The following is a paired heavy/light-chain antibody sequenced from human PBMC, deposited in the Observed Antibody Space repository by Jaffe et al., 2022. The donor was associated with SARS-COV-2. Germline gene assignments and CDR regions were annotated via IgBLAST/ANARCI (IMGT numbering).Light chain of an antibody. Sequence: QSALTQPRSVSGSPGQSVTISCTGTSSDVGGYNYVSWYQQHPGKAPKLMIYDVSKRPSGVPDRFSGSKSGNTASLTISGLQAEDEADYYCCSYAGSYTSVVFGGGTKLTVL. J-gene: IGLJ2*01. CDR1: SSDVGGYNY. CDR2: DVS. CDR3: CSYAGSYTSVV. V-gene: IGLV2-11*01.
Heavy chain of an antibody. Sequence: QVQLVQSGAEVKKPGSSVKVSCKASGGTFSSYTISWVRQAPGQGLEWMGRIIPILGIANYAQKFQGRVTITADKSTSTAYMELSSLRSEDTAVYYCARGSRDYDSSGLYYYYYGMDVWGQGTTVTVSS. CDR2: IIPILGIA. CDR1: GGTFSSYT. J-gene: IGHJ6*02. D-gene: IGHD3-22*01. CDR3: ARGSRDYDSSGLYYYYYGMDV. V-gene: IGHV1-69*02.